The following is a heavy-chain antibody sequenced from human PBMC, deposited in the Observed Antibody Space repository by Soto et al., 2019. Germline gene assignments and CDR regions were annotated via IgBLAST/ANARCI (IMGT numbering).Heavy chain of an antibody. CDR3: AHKGGRGAGMDV. J-gene: IGHJ6*02. Sequence: QITLKESGPTLVKPTQTLTLTCTLSGFSLSTSGVGVGWIRQPPGKALEWLALIYWDEDKRYSPSLKSRLTIXKAXSTNEVVLTMTNMDPVDTGTYYCAHKGGRGAGMDVWGQGATVTVSS. V-gene: IGHV2-5*02. D-gene: IGHD2-15*01. CDR1: GFSLSTSGVG. CDR2: IYWDEDK.